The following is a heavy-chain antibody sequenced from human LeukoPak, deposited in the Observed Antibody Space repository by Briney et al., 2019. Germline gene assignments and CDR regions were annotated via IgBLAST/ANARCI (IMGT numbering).Heavy chain of an antibody. Sequence: ASVKVSCKASGYTFTGYYMHWVRQAPGQGPEWMGWINPNSGGTNYAQKFQGRVTMTRDTSISTAYMELSRLRSDDTAVYYCARGGSTVTTWSMGGDYWGQGTLVTVSS. J-gene: IGHJ4*02. V-gene: IGHV1-2*02. D-gene: IGHD4-17*01. CDR3: ARGGSTVTTWSMGGDY. CDR1: GYTFTGYY. CDR2: INPNSGGT.